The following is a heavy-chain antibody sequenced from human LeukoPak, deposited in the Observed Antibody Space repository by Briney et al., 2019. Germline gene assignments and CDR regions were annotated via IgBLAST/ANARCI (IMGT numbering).Heavy chain of an antibody. CDR1: GGSFSGYY. CDR3: ARNGFRFLVAEYFQH. CDR2: INHSGST. D-gene: IGHD2-8*01. V-gene: IGHV4-34*01. J-gene: IGHJ1*01. Sequence: PSETLSLTCAVYGGSFSGYYWSWIRQPPGKGLEWIGEINHSGSTNYNPSLKSRVTISVDTSKNQFSLKLSPVTAADTAVYYCARNGFRFLVAEYFQHWGQGTLVTVSS.